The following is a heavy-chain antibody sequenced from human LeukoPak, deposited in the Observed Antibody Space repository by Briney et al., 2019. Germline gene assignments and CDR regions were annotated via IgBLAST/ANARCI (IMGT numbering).Heavy chain of an antibody. CDR1: GGSINNYY. D-gene: IGHD4-23*01. Sequence: SETLSLACTVSGGSINNYYWSWIRQPPGKGLEWIGYTYYSGSGSTNYNPSLKSRVTISVDTSKNQFSLKLSSVTAADTAVYYCARRGGHGGSFDYWGQGTLVTVSS. V-gene: IGHV4-59*08. J-gene: IGHJ4*02. CDR2: TYYSGSGST. CDR3: ARRGGHGGSFDY.